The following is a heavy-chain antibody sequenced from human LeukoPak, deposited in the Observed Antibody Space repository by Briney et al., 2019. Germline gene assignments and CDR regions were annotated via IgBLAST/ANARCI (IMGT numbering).Heavy chain of an antibody. D-gene: IGHD1-26*01. Sequence: PGGSLRLSCAASGFTFSSYAMHWVRQAPGKGLEYVSPICRNGGSTYYANSVKGRFTISRDNSKNTLYLQMGSLRAEDMAVYYCAREVRSGSYYDYWGQGTLVTVSS. V-gene: IGHV3-64*01. CDR2: ICRNGGST. J-gene: IGHJ4*02. CDR1: GFTFSSYA. CDR3: AREVRSGSYYDY.